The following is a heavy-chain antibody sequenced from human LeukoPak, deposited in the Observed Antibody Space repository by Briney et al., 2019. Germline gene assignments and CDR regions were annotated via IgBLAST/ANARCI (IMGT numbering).Heavy chain of an antibody. Sequence: SQTLSLTCTVSGGSLSSGDYYWSWIRQPPGKGLEWIGYIYYSGSTYYNPSLKSRVTISVDTSKNQFSLKLSSVTAADTAVYYCARDRSITMVRGTDGFDPWGQGTLVTVSS. D-gene: IGHD3-10*01. J-gene: IGHJ5*02. CDR2: IYYSGST. CDR3: ARDRSITMVRGTDGFDP. CDR1: GGSLSSGDYY. V-gene: IGHV4-30-4*08.